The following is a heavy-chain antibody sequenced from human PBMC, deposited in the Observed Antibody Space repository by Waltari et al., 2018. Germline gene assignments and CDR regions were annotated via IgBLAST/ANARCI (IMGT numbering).Heavy chain of an antibody. J-gene: IGHJ4*02. V-gene: IGHV4-34*01. CDR1: GGSF. CDR3: ARGLETGTSSWHYFDS. CDR2: INHSGSL. Sequence: QVQPQQWGAGLLKPSETLSLTCAVSGGSFSWISQPPGQGLEWIGEINHSGSLSLNSSLKSRVTMSVDTSKNQLSLRLTSVTAADTAVYYCARGLETGTSSWHYFDSWGQGTLVTVSS. D-gene: IGHD6-13*01.